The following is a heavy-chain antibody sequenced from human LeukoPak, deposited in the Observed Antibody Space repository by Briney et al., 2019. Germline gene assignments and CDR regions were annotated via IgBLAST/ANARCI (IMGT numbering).Heavy chain of an antibody. CDR1: GYTFTSYA. V-gene: IGHV1-3*01. J-gene: IGHJ4*02. CDR3: AGPPLYLSGNGYSSSWYLGY. Sequence: ASVKVSCKASGYTFTSYAMHWVRQAPGQRLEWMGWINAGNGNTKYSQKFQGRVTITRDTSASTAYMELSSLRSEDTAVYYCAGPPLYLSGNGYSSSWYLGYWGQGTLVTVSS. CDR2: INAGNGNT. D-gene: IGHD6-13*01.